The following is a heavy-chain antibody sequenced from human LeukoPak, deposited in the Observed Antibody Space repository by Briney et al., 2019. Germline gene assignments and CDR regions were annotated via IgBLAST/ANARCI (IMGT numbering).Heavy chain of an antibody. CDR1: GGSVSSGSYY. J-gene: IGHJ4*02. V-gene: IGHV4-61*01. CDR3: ARARVVVAADDYFDY. CDR2: IYYSGST. D-gene: IGHD2-15*01. Sequence: KPSETLSLTCTVSGGSVSSGSYYWSWIRQPPGKGLEWIGYIYYSGSTNYNPSLKSRVTISVDTSKNQFSLKLSSVTAADTAVYYCARARVVVAADDYFDYWGQGTLVTVSS.